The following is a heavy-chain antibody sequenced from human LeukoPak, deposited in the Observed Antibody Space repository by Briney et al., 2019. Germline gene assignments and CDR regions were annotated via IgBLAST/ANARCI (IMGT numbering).Heavy chain of an antibody. D-gene: IGHD1-26*01. CDR2: IYSGGST. Sequence: GGSLRLSCAASGFTVSSSYMSWVRQAPGKGLEWVSLIYSGGSTYYADSVKGRFTISRDNSKNTLYLQMSSLRAEDTAVYYCARDLIVGANHDAFDIWGQGTMVTVSS. CDR3: ARDLIVGANHDAFDI. CDR1: GFTVSSSY. J-gene: IGHJ3*02. V-gene: IGHV3-53*01.